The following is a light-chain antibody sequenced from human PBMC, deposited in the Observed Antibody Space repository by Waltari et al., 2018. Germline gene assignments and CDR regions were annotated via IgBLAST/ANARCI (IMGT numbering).Light chain of an antibody. CDR2: EVT. V-gene: IGLV2-23*02. Sequence: QSALTQPASVSGSPGQSITIPCTGTTTDVGSYDHVSWYQQHPGKPPKIMIYEVTKRPSGVSNRFSGSKSGNTASLTISGLQAEDETEYYCCSYAGSGTWVFGGGTKVTVL. CDR1: TTDVGSYDH. CDR3: CSYAGSGTWV. J-gene: IGLJ3*02.